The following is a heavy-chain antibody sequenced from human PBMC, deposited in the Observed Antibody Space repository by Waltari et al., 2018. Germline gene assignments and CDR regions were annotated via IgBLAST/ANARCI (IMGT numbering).Heavy chain of an antibody. CDR1: GGSFSGYY. D-gene: IGHD1-26*01. Sequence: QVQLQQWGAGLLKPSETLSLTCAVYGGSFSGYYWSWIRQPPGKGREWIGEINQSGSTNYIPSLKSRVTISVDTSKNQFSLKLSSVTAAYTAVYYCARLRQESWELLRDYWGQGTLVTVSS. J-gene: IGHJ4*02. CDR2: INQSGST. V-gene: IGHV4-34*01. CDR3: ARLRQESWELLRDY.